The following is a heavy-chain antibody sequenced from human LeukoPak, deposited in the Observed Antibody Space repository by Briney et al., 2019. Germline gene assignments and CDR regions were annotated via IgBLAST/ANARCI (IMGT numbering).Heavy chain of an antibody. CDR2: ISSSSGSR. V-gene: IGHV3-23*01. Sequence: GGSLRLSCVGHGLSFSTDAMGWVRQVPGKGLEWVSSISSSSGSRYYADSVKGRFSISRDNSKNTLYLQMNSLRAEDTAVYYCAKDRSPVEMATISDYWGQGTLVTVSS. D-gene: IGHD5-12*01. CDR1: GLSFSTDA. CDR3: AKDRSPVEMATISDY. J-gene: IGHJ4*02.